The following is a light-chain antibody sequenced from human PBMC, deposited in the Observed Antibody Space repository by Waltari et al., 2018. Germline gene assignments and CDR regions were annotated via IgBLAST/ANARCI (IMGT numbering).Light chain of an antibody. CDR2: DAS. CDR3: QHRGNWPLLA. V-gene: IGKV3-11*01. Sequence: EIVLAQSPATLSFFPGERATLSCRASQSVGRFLAWYQRKPGQAPRLLIYDASDRATGTPARFSGSGSGTDFTLTISSLEPEDFAVYYCQHRGNWPLLAFGQGTRLEIK. CDR1: QSVGRF. J-gene: IGKJ5*01.